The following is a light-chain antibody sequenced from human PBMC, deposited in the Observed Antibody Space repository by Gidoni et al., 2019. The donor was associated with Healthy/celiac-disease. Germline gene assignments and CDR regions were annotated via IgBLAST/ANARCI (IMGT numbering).Light chain of an antibody. CDR1: SSYVGGYNY. J-gene: IGLJ2*01. Sequence: QSALTQPASVSGSPGQSITISCTGTSSYVGGYNYVSWYQQHPGKAPKLMLYDVSNRPSGVSKRFSGAKSGNTASLTISGLQAEDEADYYCSSYTSSSTLHVVFGGGTKLTVL. CDR2: DVS. CDR3: SSYTSSSTLHVV. V-gene: IGLV2-14*03.